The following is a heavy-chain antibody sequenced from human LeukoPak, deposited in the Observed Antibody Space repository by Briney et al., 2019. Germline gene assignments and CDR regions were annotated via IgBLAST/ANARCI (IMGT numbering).Heavy chain of an antibody. D-gene: IGHD3-9*01. CDR1: GGSISSHY. Sequence: SETLSLTCTVSGGSISSHYWSWIRQPPGKGLEWIGYIYYSGRTNYNPSLKSRVTISGATSKNQFSLKLSSVTAADTAVYYFAREGPPNYDTIWGQGTMVTVSS. CDR2: IYYSGRT. CDR3: AREGPPNYDTI. J-gene: IGHJ3*02. V-gene: IGHV4-59*11.